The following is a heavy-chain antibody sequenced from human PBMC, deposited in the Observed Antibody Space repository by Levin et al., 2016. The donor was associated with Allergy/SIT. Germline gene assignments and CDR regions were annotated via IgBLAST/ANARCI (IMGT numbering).Heavy chain of an antibody. J-gene: IGHJ6*03. D-gene: IGHD5-18*01. CDR2: IYYSGST. CDR3: AKAPGYSYGYRMAYYYYMDV. Sequence: WIRQPPGKGLEWIGYIYYSGSTNYNPSLKSRVTISVDTSKNQFSLMLSSVTAADTAVYYCAKAPGYSYGYRMAYYYYMDVWGKGTTVTVSS. V-gene: IGHV4-59*01.